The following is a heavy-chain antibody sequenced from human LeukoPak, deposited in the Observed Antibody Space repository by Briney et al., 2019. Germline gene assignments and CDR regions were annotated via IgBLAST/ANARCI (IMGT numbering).Heavy chain of an antibody. CDR2: IIPILGIA. CDR1: GGTFSSYA. V-gene: IGHV1-69*04. D-gene: IGHD4-17*01. J-gene: IGHJ6*02. Sequence: ASVKVSCKASGGTFSSYAISWVRQAPGQGLEWMGRIIPILGIANYAQKFQGRVTITADKSTSTAYMELSSLRSEDTAVYYCARPAPTVTMNTPYYYYYGMDVWGQGTTVTVSS. CDR3: ARPAPTVTMNTPYYYYYGMDV.